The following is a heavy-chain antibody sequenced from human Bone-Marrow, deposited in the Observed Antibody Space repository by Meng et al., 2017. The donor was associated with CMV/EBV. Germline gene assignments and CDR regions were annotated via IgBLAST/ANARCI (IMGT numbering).Heavy chain of an antibody. D-gene: IGHD2-2*01. Sequence: GGSLRLSCAASGFTFSSYWMHWVRQAPGKGLVWVSRINSDGSSTSYADSVKGRFTISRDNSKNTLYLQMNSLRAEDTAVYYCAKGLLLWWFDPWGQGTLVTVSS. CDR1: GFTFSSYW. J-gene: IGHJ5*02. V-gene: IGHV3-74*01. CDR2: INSDGSST. CDR3: AKGLLLWWFDP.